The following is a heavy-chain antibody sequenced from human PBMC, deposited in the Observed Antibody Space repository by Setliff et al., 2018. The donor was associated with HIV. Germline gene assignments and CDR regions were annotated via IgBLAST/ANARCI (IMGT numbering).Heavy chain of an antibody. Sequence: PGESLKLSCKGSGYSFTSYWIGWVRQMPGKGLEWMGIIYPGDSDTRYSPSFQGQVPISADKSISTAYLQWSSLKASDTAMYYWARRSGYDWGGAYYYGMDVWGQGTTVTVSS. J-gene: IGHJ6*02. V-gene: IGHV5-51*01. CDR1: GYSFTSYW. CDR2: IYPGDSDT. D-gene: IGHD5-12*01. CDR3: ARRSGYDWGGAYYYGMDV.